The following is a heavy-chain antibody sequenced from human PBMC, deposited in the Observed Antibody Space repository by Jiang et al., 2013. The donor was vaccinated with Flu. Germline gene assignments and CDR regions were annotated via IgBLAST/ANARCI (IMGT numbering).Heavy chain of an antibody. V-gene: IGHV1-69*06. J-gene: IGHJ5*02. CDR2: IIPIFGTA. Sequence: GAEVKKPGSSVKVSCKASGGTFSSYAISWVRQAPGQGLEWMGGIIPIFGTANYAQKFQGRVTITADKSTSTAYMELSSLRSEDTAVYYCARDPGMVGATTSWFDPWGQGTLVTVSS. D-gene: IGHD1-26*01. CDR3: ARDPGMVGATTSWFDP. CDR1: GGTFSSYA.